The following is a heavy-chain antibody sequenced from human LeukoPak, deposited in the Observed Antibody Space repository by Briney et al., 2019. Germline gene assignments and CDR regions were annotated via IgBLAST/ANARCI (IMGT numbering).Heavy chain of an antibody. CDR2: ISYDGSNK. V-gene: IGHV3-30*04. CDR3: AKDGQPGYSYGYMDY. D-gene: IGHD5-18*01. CDR1: GFTFSSYA. Sequence: GGSLRLSCAASGFTFSSYAMHWVRQAPGKGLEWVAVISYDGSNKYYADSVKGRFTISRDNSKNTVHLQMSSLSAEDTAMYYCAKDGQPGYSYGYMDYWGQGTLVTVSS. J-gene: IGHJ4*02.